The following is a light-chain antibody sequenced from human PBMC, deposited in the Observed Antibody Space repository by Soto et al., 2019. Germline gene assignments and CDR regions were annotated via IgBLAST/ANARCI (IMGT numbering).Light chain of an antibody. Sequence: EIVLTQSPATLSLSPGEGATLSCRASQSVSSYLAWYQQKPGQAPRLLIYDASNRATGIPARFSGSGSGTDFTLTISSLEPEDFAVYYCQQRSNWHEAFGQGTRLEIK. CDR3: QQRSNWHEA. V-gene: IGKV3-11*01. CDR1: QSVSSY. CDR2: DAS. J-gene: IGKJ5*01.